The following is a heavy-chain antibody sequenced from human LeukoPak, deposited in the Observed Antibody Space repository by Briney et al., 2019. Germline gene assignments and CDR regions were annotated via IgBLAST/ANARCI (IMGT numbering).Heavy chain of an antibody. CDR3: ARPQDFGLTGMNAFGI. CDR1: GYSFNTYW. Sequence: GESLKISCKGSGYSFNTYWIGWVRQMPGKGLEWRGIIYPGDSDTKYSPSFQGQVTISADKAISTAYLQWSRLKASDTANCARPQDFGLTGMNAFGIWGQGTMVTVSS. CDR2: IYPGDSDT. J-gene: IGHJ3*02. D-gene: IGHD7-27*01. V-gene: IGHV5-51*01.